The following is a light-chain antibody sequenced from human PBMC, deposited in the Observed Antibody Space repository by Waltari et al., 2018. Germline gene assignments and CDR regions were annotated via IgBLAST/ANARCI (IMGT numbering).Light chain of an antibody. CDR1: QSIQRY. V-gene: IGKV3-11*01. CDR3: QQRADWPLT. J-gene: IGKJ4*01. CDR2: HAY. Sequence: IVLTQSPATLSSSPGGRATLSCRASQSIQRYLGWYQQKPGQAPRLLIYHAYNRATGVPARFSGSGSETDFTLTISSLEPEDSAIYYCQQRADWPLTFGGGTTVEIK.